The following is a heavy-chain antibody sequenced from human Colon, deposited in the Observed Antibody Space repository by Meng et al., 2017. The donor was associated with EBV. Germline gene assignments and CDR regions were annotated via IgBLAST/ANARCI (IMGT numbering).Heavy chain of an antibody. CDR1: GDSAATGRYY. J-gene: IGHJ5*02. CDR3: ARVSGRSFDP. CDR2: IYYIGGT. V-gene: IGHV4-61*01. Sequence: QVQLQGSVPGLVKPSETLSPTCTVSGDSAATGRYYWSWIRQPPGKGLEWIAYIYYIGGTNYNPSLKSRLTISLDTSKNQFSLSLRSVTAADTAVYYCARVSGRSFDPWGQGTLVTVSS. D-gene: IGHD3-10*01.